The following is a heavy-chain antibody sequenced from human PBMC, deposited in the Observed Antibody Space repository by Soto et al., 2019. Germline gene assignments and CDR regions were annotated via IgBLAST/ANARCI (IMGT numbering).Heavy chain of an antibody. CDR1: GYIFTNYG. J-gene: IGHJ6*02. V-gene: IGHV1-18*04. Sequence: ASVKVSCKASGYIFTNYGISWVRQAPGQGLEWMGWISAYNGNTNYAQKFQGRVTMTTDTSTSTAYMEVRSLRSDDTAVYYCARGDVEPAATGYYSYGMDVWGQGTTVTVSS. CDR3: ARGDVEPAATGYYSYGMDV. CDR2: ISAYNGNT. D-gene: IGHD2-2*01.